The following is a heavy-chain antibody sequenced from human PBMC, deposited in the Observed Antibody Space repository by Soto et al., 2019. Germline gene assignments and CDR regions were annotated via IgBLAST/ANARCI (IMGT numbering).Heavy chain of an antibody. J-gene: IGHJ5*02. CDR1: GYTFTSYG. CDR3: ARDPVGGNWFDP. CDR2: INPYNGNT. D-gene: IGHD1-26*01. V-gene: IGHV1-18*01. Sequence: ASVKVSCKASGYTFTSYGISWVRQAPGQGLEWMGWINPYNGNTNYAQKLQGRVTMTTDTSTSTAYVELRSLRSDDTAVYYCARDPVGGNWFDPWGQGTLVTVSS.